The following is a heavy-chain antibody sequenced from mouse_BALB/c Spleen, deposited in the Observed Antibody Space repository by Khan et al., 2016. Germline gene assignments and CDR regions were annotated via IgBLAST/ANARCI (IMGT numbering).Heavy chain of an antibody. CDR2: VRSKSNNFAT. V-gene: IGHV10-1*02. D-gene: IGHD2-3*01. CDR3: VRPRLLTPYWYFDV. CDR1: GFTFNTYA. J-gene: IGHJ1*01. Sequence: EGQAVEAGGGLVQAKGPLKLACAASGFTFNTYAMNWVRQAPGKGLEWVASVRSKSNNFATYSDDSGKDTLTISRYDSQSVLYLHMNNLNTEDTAMYDCVRPRLLTPYWYFDVWGEGTTVTVSS.